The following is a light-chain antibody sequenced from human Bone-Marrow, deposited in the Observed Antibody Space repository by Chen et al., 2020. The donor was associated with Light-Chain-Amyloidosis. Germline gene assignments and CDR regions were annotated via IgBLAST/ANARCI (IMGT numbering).Light chain of an antibody. CDR3: QVWDRSSDRPV. Sequence: SYVLTQPSSVSVAPGQTATIACGGNNIGSTSVHWYQQTPVQAPLLVVYDDSDRPSGIPERFSGSNAGNTATLTISRVEAGDEADYYCQVWDRSSDRPVFGGGTKLTVL. J-gene: IGLJ3*02. CDR1: NIGSTS. CDR2: DDS. V-gene: IGLV3-21*02.